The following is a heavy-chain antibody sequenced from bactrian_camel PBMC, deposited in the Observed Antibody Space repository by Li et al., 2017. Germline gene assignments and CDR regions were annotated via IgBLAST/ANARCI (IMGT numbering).Heavy chain of an antibody. CDR3: AATLPIGDSCPREYKY. V-gene: IGHV3S60*01. J-gene: IGHJ4*01. CDR1: GSTYSSNC. D-gene: IGHD6*01. Sequence: HVQLVESGGGSVHAGGSLRLSCAASGSTYSSNCMGWFRQAPGKEREGISCSSWSGGSTYYADSVKGRFTVSRDDAKNTLHLQMNSLISEDTAMYYCAATLPIGDSCPREYKYWGQGTQVTVS. CDR2: SSWSGGST.